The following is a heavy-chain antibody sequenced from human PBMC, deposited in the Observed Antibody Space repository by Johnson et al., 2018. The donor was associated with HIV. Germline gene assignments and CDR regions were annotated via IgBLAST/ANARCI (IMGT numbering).Heavy chain of an antibody. CDR2: IGTAGDT. V-gene: IGHV3-13*01. J-gene: IGHJ3*02. CDR1: GFTFSSYG. Sequence: EVQLVESGGGVVQPGGSLRLSCAASGFTFSSYGMHWVRQATGKGLEWVSAIGTAGDTSYPGSVKGRFTISRENAKNSLYLQMNSLRAGDTAVYYCARGSSYYYDSSGSDAFDIWGQGTMVTVSS. CDR3: ARGSSYYYDSSGSDAFDI. D-gene: IGHD3-22*01.